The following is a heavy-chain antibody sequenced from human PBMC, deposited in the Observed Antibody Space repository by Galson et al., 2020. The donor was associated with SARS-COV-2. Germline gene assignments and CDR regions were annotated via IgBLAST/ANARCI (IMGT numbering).Heavy chain of an antibody. J-gene: IGHJ5*02. CDR2: INHSGST. Sequence: SETLSLTCAVYGGSFSGYYWSWIRQPPGKGLEWIGVINHSGSTNYNPSLKSRVTISVDTSKNQFSLKLSSVTAADTAVYYCAGFGAAAMGFDPWGQGTLVTVSS. D-gene: IGHD6-13*01. CDR3: AGFGAAAMGFDP. V-gene: IGHV4-34*01. CDR1: GGSFSGYY.